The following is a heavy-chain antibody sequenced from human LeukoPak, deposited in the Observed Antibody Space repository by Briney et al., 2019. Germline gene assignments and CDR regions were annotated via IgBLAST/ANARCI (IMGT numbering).Heavy chain of an antibody. CDR2: IRYDGSNK. Sequence: GGSLRLSCAASGFTFSNYGMHWVRQAPGKGLEWVAFIRYDGSNKYYADSVKGRFTISRDNSKNTLYLQMNSLRAEDTAVYYCAKDISSGSYGWYFDYWGQGTLVTVSS. CDR1: GFTFSNYG. J-gene: IGHJ4*02. D-gene: IGHD1-26*01. CDR3: AKDISSGSYGWYFDY. V-gene: IGHV3-30*02.